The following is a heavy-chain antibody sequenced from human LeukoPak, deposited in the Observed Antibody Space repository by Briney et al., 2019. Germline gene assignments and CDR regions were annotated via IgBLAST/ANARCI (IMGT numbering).Heavy chain of an antibody. Sequence: SETLSLTCAVYGGSFSGYYWSWIRQPPGKGLEWIGYIYYSGSTYYNPSLKSRVTISVDTSKNQFSLKLSSVTAADTAVYYCARVEMATITGDYWGQGALVTVSS. CDR2: IYYSGST. D-gene: IGHD5-24*01. CDR1: GGSFSGYY. V-gene: IGHV4-30-4*08. J-gene: IGHJ4*02. CDR3: ARVEMATITGDY.